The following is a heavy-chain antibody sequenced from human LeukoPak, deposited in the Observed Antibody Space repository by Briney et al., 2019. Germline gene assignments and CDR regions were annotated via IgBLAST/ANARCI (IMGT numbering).Heavy chain of an antibody. V-gene: IGHV4-34*01. CDR1: GGSFSAYY. D-gene: IGHD2-21*01. Sequence: KPSDPLTPPCAVYGGSFSAYYWSWIRQPPEKGLEWIGEINHSGSTNYNPSLKSRVNISVDTSKNQFSLKLSSVTAADTAVYYCARVSRLWWARDIWGQGTMVTVSS. CDR3: ARVSRLWWARDI. J-gene: IGHJ3*02. CDR2: INHSGST.